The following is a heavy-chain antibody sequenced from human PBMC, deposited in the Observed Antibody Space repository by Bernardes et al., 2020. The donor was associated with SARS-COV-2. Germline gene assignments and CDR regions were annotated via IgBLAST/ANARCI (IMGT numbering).Heavy chain of an antibody. J-gene: IGHJ5*02. D-gene: IGHD1-26*01. V-gene: IGHV3-21*01. CDR3: ARGAVGATRLFWFDP. CDR2: ITSSSSHI. Sequence: GSLRLSCAASGFTFSTYGMNWVRQAPGKGLEWVSSITSSSSHIYYADSVKGRFTISRDNAKNSLYLQMNSLRAEDTAVYYCARGAVGATRLFWFDPWGQGTLVTVSS. CDR1: GFTFSTYG.